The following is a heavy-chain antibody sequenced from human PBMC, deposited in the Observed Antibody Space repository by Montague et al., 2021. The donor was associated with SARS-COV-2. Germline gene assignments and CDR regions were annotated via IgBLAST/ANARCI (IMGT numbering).Heavy chain of an antibody. J-gene: IGHJ5*02. Sequence: PALGKPTQTLTLTCSFSGFSLRTSGVGVGWIRQPPGKALEWLAVIYWDDDKRYSPSLKSRLSMSKDTSKNQVVLILTDVDPADTATYFCAHREEDNNGYSWFDPWGQGTLVTVSS. CDR2: IYWDDDK. V-gene: IGHV2-5*02. CDR3: AHREEDNNGYSWFDP. CDR1: GFSLRTSGVG. D-gene: IGHD5-12*01.